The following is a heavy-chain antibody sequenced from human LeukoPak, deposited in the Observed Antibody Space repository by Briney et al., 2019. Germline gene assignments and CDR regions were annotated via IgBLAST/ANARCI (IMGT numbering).Heavy chain of an antibody. Sequence: ASVKVSCRASGGTFSSYAISWVRQAPGQGLEWMGRIIPILGIANYAQKFQGRVTITADKSTSTAYMELSSLRSEDTAVYYCARDRIVVVPAAINWFGPWGQGTLVTVSS. V-gene: IGHV1-69*04. CDR1: GGTFSSYA. CDR2: IIPILGIA. CDR3: ARDRIVVVPAAINWFGP. D-gene: IGHD2-2*01. J-gene: IGHJ5*02.